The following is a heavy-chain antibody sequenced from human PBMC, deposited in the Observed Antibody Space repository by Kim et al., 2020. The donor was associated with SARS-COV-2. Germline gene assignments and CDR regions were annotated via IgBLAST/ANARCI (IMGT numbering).Heavy chain of an antibody. J-gene: IGHJ3*02. CDR1: GFTFSSYS. Sequence: GGSLRLSCAASGFTFSSYSMNWVRQAPGKGLEWVSSISSSSSYIYYADSVKGRFTISRDNAKNSLYLQMNSLRAEDTAVYYCAREIRYCSSTSCQESDAFDIWGQGTMVTVSS. CDR3: AREIRYCSSTSCQESDAFDI. D-gene: IGHD2-2*01. CDR2: ISSSSSYI. V-gene: IGHV3-21*01.